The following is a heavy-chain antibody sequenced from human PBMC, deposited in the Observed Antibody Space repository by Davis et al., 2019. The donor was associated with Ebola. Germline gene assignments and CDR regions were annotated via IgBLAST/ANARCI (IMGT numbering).Heavy chain of an antibody. CDR2: INSDGSST. CDR1: GFTFSSYW. V-gene: IGHV3-74*01. CDR3: TRVGARGLPFDY. J-gene: IGHJ4*02. D-gene: IGHD1-26*01. Sequence: HTGGSLRLSCAASGFTFSSYWMHWVRQAPGKGLVWVSRINSDGSSTSYADSVKGRFTISRDNAKNTLYLQMNSLRAEDTAVYYCTRVGARGLPFDYWGQGTLVTVSS.